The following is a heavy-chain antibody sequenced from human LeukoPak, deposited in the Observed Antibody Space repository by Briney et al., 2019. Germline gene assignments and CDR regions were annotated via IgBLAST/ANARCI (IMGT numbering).Heavy chain of an antibody. CDR1: GYSISSGYY. CDR2: IYHSGST. Sequence: SETLSLTCTVSGYSISSGYYWGWIRQPPGKGLEWIGSIYHSGSTYYNPSLKSRVTISVDTSKSQFSLRLNSVTAADTAVYYCARRGPPRTMLRGVKSGWFDPWGQGTLVTVSS. CDR3: ARRGPPRTMLRGVKSGWFDP. J-gene: IGHJ5*02. V-gene: IGHV4-38-2*02. D-gene: IGHD3-10*01.